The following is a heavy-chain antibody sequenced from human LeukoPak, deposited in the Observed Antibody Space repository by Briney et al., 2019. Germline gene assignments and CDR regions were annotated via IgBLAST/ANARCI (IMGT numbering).Heavy chain of an antibody. CDR3: ASTLRFLPYRRFDY. V-gene: IGHV4-38-2*02. Sequence: SETLSLTCTVSGYSISSGYYWGWIRQPPGKGLEWIGSIYHSGSTYYNPSLKSRVTISVDTSKNQFFLRLSSVTAADTAVYYCASTLRFLPYRRFDYWGQGTLVTVPS. D-gene: IGHD3-3*01. J-gene: IGHJ4*02. CDR1: GYSISSGYY. CDR2: IYHSGST.